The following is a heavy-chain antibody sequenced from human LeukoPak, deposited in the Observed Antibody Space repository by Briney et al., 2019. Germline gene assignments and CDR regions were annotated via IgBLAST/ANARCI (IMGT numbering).Heavy chain of an antibody. V-gene: IGHV1-69*04. CDR3: ARLESGYGYFDY. CDR2: IIPILGIA. CDR1: GGTFSSYA. Sequence: SVKVSCKASGGTFSSYAISWVRQAPGQGLEWMGRIIPILGIANYAQKFQGRVTITADKSTSTAYMELSSLRSDDTAVYYCARLESGYGYFDYWGQGTLVTVSS. D-gene: IGHD5-12*01. J-gene: IGHJ4*02.